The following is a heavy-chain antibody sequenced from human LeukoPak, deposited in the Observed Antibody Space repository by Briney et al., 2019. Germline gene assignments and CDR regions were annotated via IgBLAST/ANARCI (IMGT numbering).Heavy chain of an antibody. J-gene: IGHJ4*02. D-gene: IGHD3-22*01. CDR3: ARHTYYYDSSGYYGTYDY. Sequence: ASVKVSCKASGYTFTGYYMHWVRQAPGQGLEWMGWINPNSGGTNYAQKFQGRVTMTRDTSISTAYMELSSLRSEDTAVYYCARHTYYYDSSGYYGTYDYWGQGTLVTVSS. CDR1: GYTFTGYY. V-gene: IGHV1-2*02. CDR2: INPNSGGT.